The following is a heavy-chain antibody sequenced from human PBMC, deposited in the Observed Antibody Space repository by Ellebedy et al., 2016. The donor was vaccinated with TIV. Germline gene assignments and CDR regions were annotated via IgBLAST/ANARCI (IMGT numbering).Heavy chain of an antibody. CDR2: IYYSGSA. Sequence: WVRQAPGKGLEWIGSIYYSGSAHYNPSLKSRVTISVDTSKNQFSLQLTSVTASDTAVYYCARLAIAATHPLGDYWGQGTLVTISS. D-gene: IGHD6-13*01. J-gene: IGHJ4*02. CDR3: ARLAIAATHPLGDY. V-gene: IGHV4-39*01.